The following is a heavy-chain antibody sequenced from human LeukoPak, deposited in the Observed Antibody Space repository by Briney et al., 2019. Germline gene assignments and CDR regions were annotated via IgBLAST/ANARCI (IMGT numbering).Heavy chain of an antibody. Sequence: ASVKVSCKASGYTFTSYGISWVRQAPGQGLEWMGWISAYNGNTNYAQKLQGRVTMTTDTSTSTAYMELRSLRSDDTAVYYCARDVTLDILTGYYHPHWYFDLWGRGTLVTVSS. CDR1: GYTFTSYG. CDR2: ISAYNGNT. J-gene: IGHJ2*01. D-gene: IGHD3-9*01. V-gene: IGHV1-18*01. CDR3: ARDVTLDILTGYYHPHWYFDL.